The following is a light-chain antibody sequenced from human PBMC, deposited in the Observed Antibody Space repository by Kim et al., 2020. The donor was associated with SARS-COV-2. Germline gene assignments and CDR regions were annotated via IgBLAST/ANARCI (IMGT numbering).Light chain of an antibody. CDR3: QSYDSSLSGVL. CDR2: GNS. V-gene: IGLV1-40*01. J-gene: IGLJ2*01. CDR1: SSNIGAGYD. Sequence: QGGTISCTGSSSNIGAGYDVHWYQQLPGTAPKLLIYGNSNRPSGVPDRFSGSKSGTSASLAITGLQAEDEADYYCQSYDSSLSGVLFGGGTQLTVL.